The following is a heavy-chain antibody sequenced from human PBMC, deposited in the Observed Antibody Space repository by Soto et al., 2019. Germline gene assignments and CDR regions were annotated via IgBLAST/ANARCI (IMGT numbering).Heavy chain of an antibody. D-gene: IGHD1-7*01. J-gene: IGHJ5*02. CDR1: GGTFSSYA. V-gene: IGHV1-69*13. CDR2: IIPIFGTA. Sequence: SVKVSCKASGGTFSSYAISWVRQAPGQGLEWMGGIIPIFGTANYAQKFQGRVTITADESTSTAYMELSSLRSEDTAVYYCARNPFITGTTPFDHWGQGTLVTVSS. CDR3: ARNPFITGTTPFDH.